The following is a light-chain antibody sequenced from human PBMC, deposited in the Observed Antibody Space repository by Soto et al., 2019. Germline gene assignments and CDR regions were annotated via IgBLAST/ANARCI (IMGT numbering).Light chain of an antibody. V-gene: IGKV1-12*01. J-gene: IGKJ4*01. CDR1: QGISYW. CDR2: TGS. Sequence: DIQMTQSPSSVSASVGDRVSITCRASQGISYWLAWYQQKPGRAPKLLIYTGSSLQSGVPSRFSGTGSGTDFTLTISSLQPEDVATYYCQQANSFPLTFVGGTKVEIK. CDR3: QQANSFPLT.